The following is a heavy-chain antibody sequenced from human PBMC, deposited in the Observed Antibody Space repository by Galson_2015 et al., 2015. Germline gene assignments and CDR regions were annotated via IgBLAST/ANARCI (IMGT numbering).Heavy chain of an antibody. CDR1: GFIFSTYA. V-gene: IGHV3-23*01. D-gene: IGHD2-8*01. Sequence: SLRLSCAASGFIFSTYAMHWVRQAPGKGLEWVSSISGPGVVIFYADSVKGRFTISRDNSKNTLSLQMNSLRAEDTAVYYCAKRMGAPWAEHYFDYWGQGTLVTVSS. J-gene: IGHJ4*02. CDR2: ISGPGVVI. CDR3: AKRMGAPWAEHYFDY.